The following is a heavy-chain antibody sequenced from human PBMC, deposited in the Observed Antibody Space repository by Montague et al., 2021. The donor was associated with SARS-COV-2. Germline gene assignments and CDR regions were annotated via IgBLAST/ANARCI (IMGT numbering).Heavy chain of an antibody. J-gene: IGHJ4*02. D-gene: IGHD4/OR15-4a*01. CDR2: VYSSGTT. CDR3: ATLTQSNGDF. V-gene: IGHV4-4*08. Sequence: SETLSLTCTVSSDSINSYYWGWIRQPPGKRLEWLGYVYSSGTTNYNPSLNIRIAISVDTSKNQFSLRLDSVTAADTAIYYCATLTQSNGDFWGQGALVTVS. CDR1: SDSINSYY.